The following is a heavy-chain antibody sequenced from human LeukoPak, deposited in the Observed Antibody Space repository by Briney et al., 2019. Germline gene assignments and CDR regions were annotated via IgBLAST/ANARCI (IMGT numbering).Heavy chain of an antibody. V-gene: IGHV4-34*01. J-gene: IGHJ5*02. CDR2: INHAGGT. CDR1: GGSFSGYY. CDR3: ARHRPAYYYDSSGYLDP. Sequence: KASETLSLTCAVYGGSFSGYYWGFIRQPPGKGLEWIGEINHAGGTNYNPSLKSRVTMSVDTSKNHFSLKLSSVTAADTAVYYCARHRPAYYYDSSGYLDPWGQGTLVTVSS. D-gene: IGHD3-22*01.